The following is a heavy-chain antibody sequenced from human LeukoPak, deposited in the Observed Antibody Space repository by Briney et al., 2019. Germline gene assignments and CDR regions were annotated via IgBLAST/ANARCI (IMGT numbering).Heavy chain of an antibody. CDR1: GFTFSSYS. Sequence: NPGRSLRLSCAASGFTFSSYSMNWVRRAPGKGLEWVSSISSSSSYIYYADSVKGRFTISRDNAKNSLYLQMNSLRAEDTAVYYCARDGFPRSNYEYGAGYGMDVWGQGTTVTVSS. V-gene: IGHV3-21*01. D-gene: IGHD4-11*01. CDR2: ISSSSSYI. J-gene: IGHJ6*02. CDR3: ARDGFPRSNYEYGAGYGMDV.